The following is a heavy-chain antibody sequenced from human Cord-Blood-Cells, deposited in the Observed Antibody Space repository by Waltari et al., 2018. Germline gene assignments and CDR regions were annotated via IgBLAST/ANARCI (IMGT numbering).Heavy chain of an antibody. V-gene: IGHV4-39*02. Sequence: QLQLQESGPGLVKPSETLSLTCTVSGGSISSSSYYWGWIRQPPGKGLGWIGSIYYSWSATYNPSRKRRVTIAVDTSKNHFSLTLSSVTAADTAVYYCARAGYSYGYVDYWGQGTLVTVSS. D-gene: IGHD5-18*01. CDR3: ARAGYSYGYVDY. CDR2: IYYSWSA. CDR1: GGSISSSSYY. J-gene: IGHJ4*02.